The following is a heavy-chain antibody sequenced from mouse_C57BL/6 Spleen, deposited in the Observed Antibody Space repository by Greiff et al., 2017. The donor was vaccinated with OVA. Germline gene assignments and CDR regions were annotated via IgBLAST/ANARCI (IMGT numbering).Heavy chain of an antibody. V-gene: IGHV1-82*01. D-gene: IGHD2-4*01. CDR1: GYAFSSSW. CDR2: IYPGDGDT. CDR3: ARGGLRTDWYFDV. Sequence: QVTLKVSGPELVKPGASVKISCTASGYAFSSSWMNWVKQRPGKGLEWIGRIYPGDGDTNYNGKFKGKATLTADKSSSTAYMQRSSLTSEDSAVYFCARGGLRTDWYFDVWGTGTTVTVSS. J-gene: IGHJ1*03.